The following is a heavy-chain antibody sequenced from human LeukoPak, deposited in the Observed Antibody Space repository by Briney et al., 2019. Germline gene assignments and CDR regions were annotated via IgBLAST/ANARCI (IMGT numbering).Heavy chain of an antibody. Sequence: SETLSLTCTVSGGSISPYYWSWIRLPPGKGLEWIGYIYYSGSTYYNPSLKSRVTISVDTSKNQFSLKLSSVTAADTAVYYCARERYSRYDFWSGYYDYWGQGTLVTVSS. CDR1: GGSISPYY. V-gene: IGHV4-59*12. CDR3: ARERYSRYDFWSGYYDY. CDR2: IYYSGST. D-gene: IGHD3-3*01. J-gene: IGHJ4*02.